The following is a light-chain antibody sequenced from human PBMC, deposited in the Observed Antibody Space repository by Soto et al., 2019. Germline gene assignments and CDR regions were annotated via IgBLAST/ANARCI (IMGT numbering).Light chain of an antibody. CDR3: SSYTSSSPLVV. Sequence: QSVLTQPASVSGSPGQSITISCTGTSSDVGGYNYVSWYQQHPGKAPKLMIYDVSNRPSGVSNRFSGSKFGNTAALTISGLQAEDEADYYCSSYTSSSPLVVFGGGTKLTVL. CDR2: DVS. J-gene: IGLJ2*01. V-gene: IGLV2-14*01. CDR1: SSDVGGYNY.